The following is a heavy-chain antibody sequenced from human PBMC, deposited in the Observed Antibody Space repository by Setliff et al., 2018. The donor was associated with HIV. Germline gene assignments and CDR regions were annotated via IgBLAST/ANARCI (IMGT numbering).Heavy chain of an antibody. D-gene: IGHD3-10*01. J-gene: IGHJ5*02. CDR2: IIHSGST. V-gene: IGHV4-34*12. CDR1: GGSFSGYY. Sequence: ETLSLTCAVYGGSFSGYYWSWIRQPPGKGLEWIGEIIHSGSTNYNPSLKSRVTISVDTSKNQFSLKLSSVTAADTAVYYCARWGMVRGVIITRWFDPWGQGTLVTVSS. CDR3: ARWGMVRGVIITRWFDP.